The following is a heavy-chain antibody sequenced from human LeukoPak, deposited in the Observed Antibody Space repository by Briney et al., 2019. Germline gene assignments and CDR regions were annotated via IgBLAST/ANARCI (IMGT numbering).Heavy chain of an antibody. CDR3: ARSFGVVILLPDAFDI. CDR2: IYNSGTIYYSGST. J-gene: IGHJ3*02. CDR1: GGSMSSNY. D-gene: IGHD3-3*01. Sequence: SETLSLTCTVSGGSMSSNYWSWIRQPPGKGLEWIGYIYNSGTIYYSGSTNYNPSLLSRVTISVDTSKNQFSLKLRSVTAADTAVYYCARSFGVVILLPDAFDIWGQGTLVTVSS. V-gene: IGHV4-59*12.